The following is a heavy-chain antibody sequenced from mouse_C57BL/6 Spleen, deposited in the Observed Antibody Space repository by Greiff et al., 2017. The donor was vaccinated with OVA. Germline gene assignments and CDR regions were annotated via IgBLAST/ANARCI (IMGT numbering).Heavy chain of an antibody. CDR3: ASRGTAQAPWFAY. V-gene: IGHV5-6*01. Sequence: VESGGDLVKPGGSLKLSCAASGFTFSSYGMSWVRQTPDKRLEWVATISSGGSYTYYPDSVKGRFTISRDNAKNTLYLQMSSLKSEDTAMYYCASRGTAQAPWFAYWGQGTLVTVSA. CDR2: ISSGGSYT. CDR1: GFTFSSYG. J-gene: IGHJ3*01. D-gene: IGHD3-2*02.